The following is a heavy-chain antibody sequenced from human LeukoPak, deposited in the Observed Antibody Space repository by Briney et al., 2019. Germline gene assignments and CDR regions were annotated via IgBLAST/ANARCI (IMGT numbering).Heavy chain of an antibody. Sequence: PSETLSLTCTVSGGSISSSSYYWGWIRQPPGKGLEWIGSIYYSGSTYYNPSLKSRVTISVDTSKNQFSLKLSSVTAADTAVYYCARRSLEDSSGWYDAPYYYGMDVWGQGTTVTVSS. V-gene: IGHV4-39*01. CDR2: IYYSGST. J-gene: IGHJ6*02. D-gene: IGHD6-19*01. CDR3: ARRSLEDSSGWYDAPYYYGMDV. CDR1: GGSISSSSYY.